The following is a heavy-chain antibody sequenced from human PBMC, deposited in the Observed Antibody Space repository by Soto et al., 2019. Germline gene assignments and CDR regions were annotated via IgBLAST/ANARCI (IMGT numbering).Heavy chain of an antibody. CDR1: GFTFSSYA. J-gene: IGHJ6*03. CDR3: AKDLRFFPYYYMDV. V-gene: IGHV3-23*01. D-gene: IGHD3-3*01. Sequence: GGSLRLSCAASGFTFSSYAMSWVRQAPGKGLEWVSAISGSGGSTYYADSVKGRFTISRDNSKNTLYLQMNSLRAEDTAVYYCAKDLRFFPYYYMDVWGKGTTVTVSS. CDR2: ISGSGGST.